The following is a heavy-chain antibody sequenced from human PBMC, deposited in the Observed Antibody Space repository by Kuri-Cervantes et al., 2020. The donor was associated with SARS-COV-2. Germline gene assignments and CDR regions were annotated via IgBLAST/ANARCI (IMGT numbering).Heavy chain of an antibody. CDR1: GFTFSSYS. J-gene: IGHJ6*03. D-gene: IGHD3-16*01. V-gene: IGHV3-21*01. CDR3: ARDGGGCMDV. Sequence: GESLKISCAASGFTFSSYSMNWVRQAPGKGLEWVSSISSSSSYIYYADSVKGRFTISRDNAKNSLYLQMNSLRAEDTAVYYCARDGGGCMDVWGKGTTVTVSS. CDR2: ISSSSSYI.